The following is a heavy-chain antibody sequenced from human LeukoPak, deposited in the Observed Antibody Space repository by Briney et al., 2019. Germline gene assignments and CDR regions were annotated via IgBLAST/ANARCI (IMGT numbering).Heavy chain of an antibody. V-gene: IGHV3-64D*06. CDR1: GFTFSSYA. CDR3: VSDFGELINY. Sequence: PGRSLRLSCAASGFTFSSYAMHWVRQAPGKGLEYVSAISSNGGSTYYADSVKGRFTISRDNSKNTLYLQMSSLRAEDTAVYYCVSDFGELINYWGQGTLVTVSS. D-gene: IGHD3-10*01. CDR2: ISSNGGST. J-gene: IGHJ4*02.